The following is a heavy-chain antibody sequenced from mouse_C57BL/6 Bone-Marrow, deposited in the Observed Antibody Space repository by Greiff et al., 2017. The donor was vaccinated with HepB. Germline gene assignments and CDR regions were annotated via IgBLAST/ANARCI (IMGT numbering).Heavy chain of an antibody. Sequence: VQLQQPGAELVKPGASVKVSCKASGYTFTSYWMHWVKQRPGQGLEWIGRIHPSDSDTNYNQKFKGKATLTVDKSSSTAYMQLSSLTSEDSAVYYCATTVVEWYFDVWGTGTTVTVSS. CDR2: IHPSDSDT. J-gene: IGHJ1*03. V-gene: IGHV1-74*01. CDR3: ATTVVEWYFDV. CDR1: GYTFTSYW. D-gene: IGHD1-1*01.